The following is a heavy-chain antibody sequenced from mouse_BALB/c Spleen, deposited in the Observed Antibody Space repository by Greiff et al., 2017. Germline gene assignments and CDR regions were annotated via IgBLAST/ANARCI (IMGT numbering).Heavy chain of an antibody. J-gene: IGHJ2*01. D-gene: IGHD4-1*01. CDR2: FYPGSGSI. V-gene: IGHV1-62-2*01. CDR3: ARHEGRGPSYFDY. CDR1: GYTFTEYI. Sequence: VQGVESGAGLVKPGASVKLSCKASGYTFTEYIIHWVKQRSGQGLEWIGWFYPGSGSIKYNEKFKDKATLTADKSSSTVYMELSRLTSEDSAVYFCARHEGRGPSYFDYWGQGTTLTVSS.